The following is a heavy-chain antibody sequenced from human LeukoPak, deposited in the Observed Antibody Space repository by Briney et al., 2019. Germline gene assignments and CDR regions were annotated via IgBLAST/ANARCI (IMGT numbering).Heavy chain of an antibody. CDR3: ARGAILTGYYHTGY. V-gene: IGHV3-7*01. Sequence: GGSLRLSCAASGFTFSSYWMSWVRQAPGKGLEWVANIKQDGSEKYYVDSVKGRFTISRDNAKNSLYLQMNSLRAEDTAVYYCARGAILTGYYHTGYWGQGTLVTVSS. D-gene: IGHD3-9*01. CDR2: IKQDGSEK. CDR1: GFTFSSYW. J-gene: IGHJ4*02.